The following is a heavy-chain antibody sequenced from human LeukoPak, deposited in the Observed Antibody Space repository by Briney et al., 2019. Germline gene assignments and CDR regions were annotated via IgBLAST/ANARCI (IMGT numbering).Heavy chain of an antibody. CDR3: AKGHSAHGTGFDC. CDR2: ISGSGDTT. J-gene: IGHJ4*02. CDR1: GLTFYSYG. V-gene: IGHV3-23*01. D-gene: IGHD1-14*01. Sequence: GGSLRLSCAASGLTFYSYGMSWVRQAPGKGLEWVSGISGSGDTTYYADSVKGRFTISRDNSKNTLFLQMNSLRVEDTAVYYCAKGHSAHGTGFDCWGQGTLVTVSS.